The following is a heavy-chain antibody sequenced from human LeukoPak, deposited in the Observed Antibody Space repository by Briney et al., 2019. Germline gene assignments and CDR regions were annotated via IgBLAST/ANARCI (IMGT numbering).Heavy chain of an antibody. J-gene: IGHJ3*02. CDR2: IFHSGST. CDR1: GVSISGGIYY. Sequence: PSETLSLTCTVSGVSISGGIYYWTWIRQPSGKGLEWIGYIFHSGSTYYNPSLKSRVTISVGKSKNKFSLKLTSVTAADTAVYYCARGGTQWAFDMWGQGTVVTVSS. D-gene: IGHD3-16*01. CDR3: ARGGTQWAFDM. V-gene: IGHV4-30-2*01.